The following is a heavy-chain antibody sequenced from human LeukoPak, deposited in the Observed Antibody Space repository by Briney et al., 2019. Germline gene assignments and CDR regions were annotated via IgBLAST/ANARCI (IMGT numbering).Heavy chain of an antibody. V-gene: IGHV3-15*01. D-gene: IGHD2-21*01. CDR3: TTDRYSLYYFDY. CDR2: IKSKTDGGTT. J-gene: IGHJ4*02. Sequence: GGSVRLSCAVSGFTFSNAWMSWVRQAPGKGLEWVGRIKSKTDGGTTDYAAPVKGRFTISRDDSKNTLYLQMNSLKTEDTAVYYCTTDRYSLYYFDYWGQGTLVTVSS. CDR1: GFTFSNAW.